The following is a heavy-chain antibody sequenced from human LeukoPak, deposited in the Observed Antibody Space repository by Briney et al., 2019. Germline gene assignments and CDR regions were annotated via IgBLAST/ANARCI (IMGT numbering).Heavy chain of an antibody. D-gene: IGHD2-15*01. CDR2: MYYSGST. CDR1: GGSISSGGYS. Sequence: PSETLSLTCAVSGGSISSGGYSWSWIRQPPGKGLEWIGNMYYSGSTYYNPALKSRVTISVDTSKNQFSLNLSSVTAADTAVYYCARERRYCSGGSCSTLFDYWGQGTLVTVSS. J-gene: IGHJ4*02. V-gene: IGHV4-30-4*07. CDR3: ARERRYCSGGSCSTLFDY.